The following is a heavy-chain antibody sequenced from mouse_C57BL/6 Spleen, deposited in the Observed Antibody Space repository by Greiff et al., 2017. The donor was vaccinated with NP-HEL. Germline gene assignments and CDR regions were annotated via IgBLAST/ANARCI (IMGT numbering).Heavy chain of an antibody. V-gene: IGHV1-82*01. CDR2: IYPGDGDT. D-gene: IGHD4-1*01. CDR1: GYAFSSSW. J-gene: IGHJ2*01. Sequence: VQLQQSGPELVKPGASVKISCKASGYAFSSSWMNWVKQRPGKGLEWIGRIYPGDGDTNYNGKFKGKATLTADKSSSTAYMQLSSLTSEDSAVYFCARLYYPGTLDYWGQGTTLTVSS. CDR3: ARLYYPGTLDY.